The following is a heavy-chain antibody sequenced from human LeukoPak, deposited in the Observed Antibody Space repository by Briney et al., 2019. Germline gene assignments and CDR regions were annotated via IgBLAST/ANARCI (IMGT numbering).Heavy chain of an antibody. CDR3: AGDLHGGNSGLGY. J-gene: IGHJ1*01. D-gene: IGHD4-23*01. V-gene: IGHV4-61*01. CDR2: IHYSGFS. CDR1: GGSISSGSYY. Sequence: SETLSLTCTVSGGSISSGSYYWSWIRQPPGKGLEWIGYIHYSGFSNYNPSLKSRVTISVDTSKNQFSLKLSFVTAADTAVYYCAGDLHGGNSGLGYWGQGTLVTVSS.